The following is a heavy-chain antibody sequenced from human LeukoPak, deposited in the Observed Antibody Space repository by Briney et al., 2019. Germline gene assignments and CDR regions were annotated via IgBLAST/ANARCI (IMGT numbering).Heavy chain of an antibody. Sequence: SETLSLTCAVYGGSFSGYYWSWIRQPPGKGLEWIGEIDHSGSTNYNPSLKSRVTISVDTSKNQFSLKLSSVTAADTAVYCCARHNRGSGWYYYWGQGTLVTVSS. CDR1: GGSFSGYY. CDR3: ARHNRGSGWYYY. J-gene: IGHJ4*02. CDR2: IDHSGST. V-gene: IGHV4-34*01. D-gene: IGHD6-19*01.